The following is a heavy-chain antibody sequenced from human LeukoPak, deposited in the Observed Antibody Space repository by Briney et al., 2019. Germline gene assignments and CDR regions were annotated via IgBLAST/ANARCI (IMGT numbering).Heavy chain of an antibody. CDR2: IYSGGST. CDR1: GFTVSSNY. J-gene: IGHJ6*03. V-gene: IGHV3-53*01. D-gene: IGHD1-26*01. Sequence: GGSLRLSCAASGFTVSSNYMSWVRQAPGKGLEWVSVIYSGGSTYYADSVKGRFTISRDNSKNTLYLQMNSLRAEDTAVYYCTRAEVLQSRSPRYCMDVWGKGTTVTVSS. CDR3: TRAEVLQSRSPRYCMDV.